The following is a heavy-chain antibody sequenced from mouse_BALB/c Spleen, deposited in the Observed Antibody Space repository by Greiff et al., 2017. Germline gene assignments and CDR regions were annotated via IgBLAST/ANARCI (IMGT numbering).Heavy chain of an antibody. D-gene: IGHD1-1*02. CDR2: INPGSGGT. V-gene: IGHV1-54*01. CDR3: ARYVMSYGYYAMDY. CDR1: GYAFTNYL. Sequence: QVQLQQSGAELVRPGTSVKVSCKASGYAFTNYLIEWVKQRPGQGLEWIGVINPGSGGTNYNEKFKGKATLTADKSSSTAYMQLSSLTSDDSAVYFCARYVMSYGYYAMDYWGQGTSVTVSS. J-gene: IGHJ4*01.